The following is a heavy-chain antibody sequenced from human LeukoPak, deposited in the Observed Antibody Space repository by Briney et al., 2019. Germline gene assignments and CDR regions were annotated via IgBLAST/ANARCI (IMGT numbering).Heavy chain of an antibody. D-gene: IGHD3-22*01. J-gene: IGHJ4*02. Sequence: QTGGSLRLSCAASGFTFSSYAMSWVRQAPGKGLEWVSAISGSGGSTYYADSVKGRFTISRDNAKNSLYLQMNSLRAEDTAVYYCARDGYYYDSSGYYFGGGQGTLVTVSS. CDR3: ARDGYYYDSSGYYFG. CDR1: GFTFSSYA. CDR2: ISGSGGST. V-gene: IGHV3-23*01.